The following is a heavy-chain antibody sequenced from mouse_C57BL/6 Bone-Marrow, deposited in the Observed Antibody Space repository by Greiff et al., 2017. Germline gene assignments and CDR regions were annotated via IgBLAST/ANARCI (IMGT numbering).Heavy chain of an antibody. CDR3: AIYGNYDDAMDY. Sequence: VHLLQSGAELARPGASVKLSCTASGYTFTSYGISWVKQTPGQGLEWIGEIYPSSGYTYYNEKFKGKATLTADKSSSTAYMELRSLTSEDSAVYFCAIYGNYDDAMDYWGQGTSVTVSA. V-gene: IGHV1-81*01. D-gene: IGHD2-1*01. J-gene: IGHJ4*01. CDR1: GYTFTSYG. CDR2: IYPSSGYT.